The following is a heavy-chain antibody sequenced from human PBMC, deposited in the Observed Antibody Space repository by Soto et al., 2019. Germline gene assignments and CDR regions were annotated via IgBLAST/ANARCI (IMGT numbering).Heavy chain of an antibody. CDR3: ARANFRRTGIAAAEDL. D-gene: IGHD6-13*01. J-gene: IGHJ2*01. CDR1: GFTFSSYA. Sequence: GGSLRLSCAASGFTFSSYAMHWVRQAPGMGLEWVAVISYDGSNKYYADSVKGRFTISRDNSKNTLYLQMNSLRAEDTAVYYCARANFRRTGIAAAEDLWGRGTLVTVSS. CDR2: ISYDGSNK. V-gene: IGHV3-30-3*01.